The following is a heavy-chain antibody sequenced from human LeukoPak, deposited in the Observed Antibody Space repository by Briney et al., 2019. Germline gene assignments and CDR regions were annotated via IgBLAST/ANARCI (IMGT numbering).Heavy chain of an antibody. J-gene: IGHJ3*01. V-gene: IGHV3-15*01. CDR1: GFTVNNAW. Sequence: GGSLRLSCAGSGFTVNNAWLSWVRQAPGKGLEWVGRIKTKAEGGTTDYAAPVKGRFTITRDYSENMLYLQMNSLKTEDTAVYYCTTDDYYSNTPFDLDSFDFWGQGTMVTVSS. CDR2: IKTKAEGGTT. D-gene: IGHD2/OR15-2a*01. CDR3: TTDDYYSNTPFDLDSFDF.